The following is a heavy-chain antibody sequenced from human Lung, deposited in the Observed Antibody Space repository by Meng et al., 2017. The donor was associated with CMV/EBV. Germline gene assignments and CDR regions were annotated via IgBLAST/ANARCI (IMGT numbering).Heavy chain of an antibody. CDR2: INHSGNT. CDR1: GGSFSEYD. CDR3: ARRSPNWGLGD. V-gene: IGHV4-34*01. Sequence: SQTLSLTCAVYGGSFSEYDWSWIRQSPGKGLEWIGEINHSGNTTYNPSLKSRATISIDASKRQFSLKLYSVTAADTAVYYCARRSPNWGLGDWGQGTPVTVSS. J-gene: IGHJ4*02. D-gene: IGHD7-27*01.